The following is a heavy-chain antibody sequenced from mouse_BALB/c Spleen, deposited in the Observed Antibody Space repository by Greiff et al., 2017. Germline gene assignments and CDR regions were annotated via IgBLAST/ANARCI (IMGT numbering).Heavy chain of an antibody. CDR1: GFAFSSYD. CDR3: ARHGDYGSSLDY. V-gene: IGHV5-12-1*01. J-gene: IGHJ2*01. CDR2: ISSGGGST. D-gene: IGHD1-1*01. Sequence: EVMLVESGGGLVKPGGSLKLSCAASGFAFSSYDMSWVRQTPEKRLEWVAYISSGGGSTYYPDTVKGRFTISRDNAKNTLYLQMSSLKSEDTAMYYCARHGDYGSSLDYWGQGTTLTVSS.